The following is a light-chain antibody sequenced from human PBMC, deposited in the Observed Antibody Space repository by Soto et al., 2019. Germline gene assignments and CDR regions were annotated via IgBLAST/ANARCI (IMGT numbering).Light chain of an antibody. CDR2: DDN. Sequence: QSVLTQPPSVSAAPGQKFTISCSGSSSNIGGNSVSWYQQLPVTAPKLLIYDDNKRPSVIPDRFSGSKSGTSATLGITGFQTGDEADYYCGSWDSSLSAYVFGTGTKVTVL. CDR3: GSWDSSLSAYV. V-gene: IGLV1-51*01. J-gene: IGLJ1*01. CDR1: SSNIGGNS.